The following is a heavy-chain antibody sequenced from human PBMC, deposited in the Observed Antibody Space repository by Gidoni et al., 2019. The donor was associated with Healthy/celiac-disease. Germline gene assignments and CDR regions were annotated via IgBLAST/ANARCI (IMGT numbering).Heavy chain of an antibody. J-gene: IGHJ5*02. V-gene: IGHV2-26*01. Sequence: QVTLTESGPVLVKPTETLTLTCTVSGFSLSNARMGVSWIRQPPGKALEWLAHIFSNDEKSYSTSLKSRLTISKDTSKSQVVLTMTNMDPVDTATYYCARIEEMATESKEGNWFDPWGQGTLVTVSS. CDR3: ARIEEMATESKEGNWFDP. CDR2: IFSNDEK. D-gene: IGHD5-12*01. CDR1: GFSLSNARMG.